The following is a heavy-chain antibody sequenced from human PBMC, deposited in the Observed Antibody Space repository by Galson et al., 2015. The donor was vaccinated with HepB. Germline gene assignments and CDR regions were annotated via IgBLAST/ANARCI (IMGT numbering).Heavy chain of an antibody. CDR3: ARHGFKVGKLRPPYFDY. CDR1: GGSFSGYY. V-gene: IGHV4-34*01. Sequence: SETLSLTCAVYGGSFSGYYWSWIRQPPGKGLEWIGEINHSGSTNYNPSLKSRVTISVDTSKNQFSLKLSSVTAADTAVYYCARHGFKVGKLRPPYFDYWGQGTLVTVSS. J-gene: IGHJ4*02. CDR2: INHSGST. D-gene: IGHD5-24*01.